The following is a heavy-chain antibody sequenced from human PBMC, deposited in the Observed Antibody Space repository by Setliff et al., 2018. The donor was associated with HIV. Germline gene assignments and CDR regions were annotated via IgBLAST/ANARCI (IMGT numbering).Heavy chain of an antibody. CDR2: ISGTADTGDITTI. CDR3: ARDLAAPRGYYYGMDV. D-gene: IGHD6-25*01. Sequence: GESLKISCAASGFSVSSNYMSWVRQAPGKGLEWLSYISGTADTGDITTIYYADSVRGRFTMSRDNANNSLYLQMNSLRAEDTAVYYCARDLAAPRGYYYGMDVWGQGTTVTAP. J-gene: IGHJ6*02. V-gene: IGHV3-48*01. CDR1: GFSVSSNY.